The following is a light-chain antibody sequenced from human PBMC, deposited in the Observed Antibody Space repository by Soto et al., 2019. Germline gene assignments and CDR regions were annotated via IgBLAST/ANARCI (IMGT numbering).Light chain of an antibody. J-gene: IGKJ4*01. CDR3: QQYDNLPLT. Sequence: DIQMTQSPSSLSASVGDRVTVTCRAIQCISNYLNWYQQKPGKAPKLLIYDASNLETGVPSRFSGSGSGTDFTFTISSLQPEDIATYYCQQYDNLPLTFGGGTKVDIK. CDR1: QCISNY. CDR2: DAS. V-gene: IGKV1-33*01.